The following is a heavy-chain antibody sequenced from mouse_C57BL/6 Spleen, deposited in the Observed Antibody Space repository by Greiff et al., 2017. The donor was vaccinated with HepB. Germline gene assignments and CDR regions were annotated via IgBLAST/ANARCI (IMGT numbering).Heavy chain of an antibody. CDR1: GYTFTSYW. V-gene: IGHV1-64*01. CDR2: IHPNSGST. D-gene: IGHD3-1*01. Sequence: QVQLKQSGAELVKPGASVKLSCKASGYTFTSYWMHWVKQRPGQGLEWIGMIHPNSGSTNYNEKFKSKATLTVDKSSSTAYMQLSSLTSEDSAVYYCARRGYAYYYAMDYWGQGTSVTVSS. J-gene: IGHJ4*01. CDR3: ARRGYAYYYAMDY.